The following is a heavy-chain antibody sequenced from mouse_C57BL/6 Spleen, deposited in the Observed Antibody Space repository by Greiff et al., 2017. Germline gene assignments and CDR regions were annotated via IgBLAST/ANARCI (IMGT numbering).Heavy chain of an antibody. Sequence: QVQLQQSGAELVRPGASVTLSCKASGYTFTDYEMHWVKQTPVHGLEWIGAIDPETGGTAYNQKFKGKAILTADKSSSTAYMELRSLTSEDSAVYYCTRDYYSNPDYWGQVTTLTVSS. V-gene: IGHV1-15*01. CDR3: TRDYYSNPDY. CDR2: IDPETGGT. CDR1: GYTFTDYE. D-gene: IGHD2-5*01. J-gene: IGHJ2*01.